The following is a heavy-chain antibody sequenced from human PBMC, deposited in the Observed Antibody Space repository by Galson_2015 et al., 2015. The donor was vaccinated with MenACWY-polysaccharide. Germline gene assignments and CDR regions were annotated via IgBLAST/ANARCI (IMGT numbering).Heavy chain of an antibody. CDR3: AKCSGVPAYWGYYFDY. D-gene: IGHD3-10*02. V-gene: IGHV3-23*01. CDR1: GFTFSSYA. CDR2: ISGSGGST. J-gene: IGHJ4*02. Sequence: SLRLSCAASGFTFSSYAMSWVRQAPGKGLEWVSAISGSGGSTYYADSVKGRFTISRDNSKNTLYLQMNSLRAEDTAVYYCAKCSGVPAYWGYYFDYWGQGTLVTVSS.